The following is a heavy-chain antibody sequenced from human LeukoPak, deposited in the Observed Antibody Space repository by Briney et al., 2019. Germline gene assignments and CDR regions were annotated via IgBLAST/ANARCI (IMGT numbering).Heavy chain of an antibody. CDR3: AKDQNYYDSSGYYSDFDY. J-gene: IGHJ4*02. CDR1: GFTFSSYA. Sequence: GGSLRLSCAASGFTFSSYAMSWVRQAPGKGLEWVSAISGSGGSTYYADSVKGRFTISRDNSKNTLYLQMNSLRAEDTAVYYCAKDQNYYDSSGYYSDFDYWGQGTLVTVSP. D-gene: IGHD3-22*01. CDR2: ISGSGGST. V-gene: IGHV3-23*01.